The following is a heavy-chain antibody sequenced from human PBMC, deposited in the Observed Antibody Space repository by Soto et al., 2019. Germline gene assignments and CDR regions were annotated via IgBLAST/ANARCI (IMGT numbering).Heavy chain of an antibody. Sequence: PGESLKISCKAVGYTFGSAWIGWVRQMPGKGLEWIGIIKPGTPDIRYSPSVRGQVTISADKPISTAYLQWSSLKASDTAMYYCARAHYDFWSGYYVSNDAFDIWGQGTMVTVSS. CDR2: IKPGTPDI. CDR3: ARAHYDFWSGYYVSNDAFDI. V-gene: IGHV5-51*01. J-gene: IGHJ3*02. D-gene: IGHD3-3*01. CDR1: GYTFGSAW.